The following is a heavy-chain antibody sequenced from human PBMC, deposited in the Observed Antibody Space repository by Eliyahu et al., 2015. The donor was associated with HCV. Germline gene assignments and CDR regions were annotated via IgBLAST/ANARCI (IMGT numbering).Heavy chain of an antibody. CDR2: INPKTGGT. CDR1: GYAFSDYY. D-gene: IGHD6-19*01. Sequence: QVQLVQSGAEVKKPGASVKVSCKTSGYAFSDYYIHWVRQAPGQGLEWVAWINPKTGGTSYAQKFQSRVTVTRDTSISTAYMELSSLTSDDTAVYYCARSPVAGTWGQGTLVTVSS. CDR3: ARSPVAGT. J-gene: IGHJ4*02. V-gene: IGHV1-2*02.